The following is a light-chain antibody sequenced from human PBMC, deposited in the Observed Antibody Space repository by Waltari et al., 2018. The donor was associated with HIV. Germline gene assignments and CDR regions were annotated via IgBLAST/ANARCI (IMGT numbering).Light chain of an antibody. Sequence: DIQMTQSPSSLSAFVGDTVTITCRSSQSIRMYLNWYHQKPGKAPKVLIYSVSALQDGVSSRFSGGGSGTHFTLAITNLQSEDIGTYFCQQTYDLPITFGGGTKV. V-gene: IGKV1-39*01. J-gene: IGKJ4*01. CDR1: QSIRMY. CDR2: SVS. CDR3: QQTYDLPIT.